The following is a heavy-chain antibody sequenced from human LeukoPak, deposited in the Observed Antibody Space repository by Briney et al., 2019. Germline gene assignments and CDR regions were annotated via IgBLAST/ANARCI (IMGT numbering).Heavy chain of an antibody. CDR3: ARVGGYGDYPSYYYYYGMDV. D-gene: IGHD4-17*01. V-gene: IGHV3-48*01. Sequence: GGSLRLSCAASGFTFSSYSMNWVRQAPGKGLEWVSYISSSSSTIYYADSVKSRFTISRDNAKNSLYLQMNSLRAEDTAVYYCARVGGYGDYPSYYYYYGMDVWGQGTTVTVSS. CDR1: GFTFSSYS. J-gene: IGHJ6*02. CDR2: ISSSSSTI.